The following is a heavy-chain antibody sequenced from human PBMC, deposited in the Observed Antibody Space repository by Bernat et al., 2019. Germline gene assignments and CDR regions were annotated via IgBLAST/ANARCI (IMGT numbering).Heavy chain of an antibody. V-gene: IGHV3-21*01. J-gene: IGHJ4*02. CDR1: GFTFSSYS. CDR3: ARSYCSGGSCYSRLFDY. D-gene: IGHD2-15*01. Sequence: EVQLVESGGGLVKPGGSLRLSCAASGFTFSSYSMNWVRQAPGKGLEWVSSISSSSSYIYYADSGNGRFNVARDNAKNSLYLQMYSLRAEDTAVYYVARSYCSGGSCYSRLFDYWGQGTLVTGSS. CDR2: ISSSSSYI.